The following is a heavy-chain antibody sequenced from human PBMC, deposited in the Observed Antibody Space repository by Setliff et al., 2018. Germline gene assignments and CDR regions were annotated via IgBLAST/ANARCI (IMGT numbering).Heavy chain of an antibody. D-gene: IGHD3-22*01. Sequence: SVKVSCKASGGTFSSYGISWVRQAPGQGLEWMGGTIPIFGTTDYAQKFQGRLTIITDESTNTAFMQLSSLRSDDTAVYYCVREGVDSRSSTDYRYYMDVWGKGTTVTV. CDR2: TIPIFGTT. CDR3: VREGVDSRSSTDYRYYMDV. V-gene: IGHV1-69*05. CDR1: GGTFSSYG. J-gene: IGHJ6*03.